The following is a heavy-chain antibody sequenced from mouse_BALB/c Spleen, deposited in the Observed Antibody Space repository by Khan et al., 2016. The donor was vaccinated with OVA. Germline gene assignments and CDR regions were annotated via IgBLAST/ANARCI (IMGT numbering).Heavy chain of an antibody. CDR1: GFSLTGFG. Sequence: VELVESGPGLVAPSQSLSITCTVSGFSLTGFGINWVRQPPGKGLEWLGMIWGDGSTDYNSALKSILSISKDNSKSQVFLKMNSLQTDDTARYYCAREIRLGGFAYWGQGTLVTVSA. CDR2: IWGDGST. D-gene: IGHD3-3*01. V-gene: IGHV2-6-7*01. CDR3: AREIRLGGFAY. J-gene: IGHJ3*01.